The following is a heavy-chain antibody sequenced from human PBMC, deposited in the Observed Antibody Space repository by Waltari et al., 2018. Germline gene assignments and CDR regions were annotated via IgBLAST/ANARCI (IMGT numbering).Heavy chain of an antibody. CDR1: GYSISSGYY. CDR3: ARDRFVEWLRAEVHAFDI. J-gene: IGHJ3*02. V-gene: IGHV4-38-2*02. CDR2: IYHSGST. Sequence: QVQLQESGPGLVTPSATLSLTCAVSGYSISSGYYWGWIRQPPGKGLEWIGSIYHSGSTYYNPSLKSRVTISVDTSKNQFSLKLSSVTAADTAVYYCARDRFVEWLRAEVHAFDIWGQGTMVTVSS. D-gene: IGHD3-3*01.